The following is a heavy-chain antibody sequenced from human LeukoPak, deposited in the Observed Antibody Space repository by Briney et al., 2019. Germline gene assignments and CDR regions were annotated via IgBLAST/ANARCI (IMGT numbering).Heavy chain of an antibody. V-gene: IGHV3-21*01. CDR2: ISSSSSYI. Sequence: GGSLRLSCAASGFTFGSYSMNWVRQAPGKGLEWVSSISSSSSYIYYADSVKGRFTISRDNAKNSLYLQMNSLRAEDTAVYYCARTVRGVIISPPYFDYWGQGTLVTVSS. CDR1: GFTFGSYS. J-gene: IGHJ4*02. D-gene: IGHD3-10*01. CDR3: ARTVRGVIISPPYFDY.